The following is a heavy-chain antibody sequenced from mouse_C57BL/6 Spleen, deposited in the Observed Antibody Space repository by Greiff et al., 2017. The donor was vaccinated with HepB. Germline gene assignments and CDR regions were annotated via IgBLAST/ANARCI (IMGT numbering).Heavy chain of an antibody. D-gene: IGHD2-4*01. Sequence: QVQLQQSGAELVRPGASVTLSCKASGYTFTDYEMHWVKQTPVHGLEWIGAIDPETGGTAYNQKFKGKAILTAAKSSSTAYMELRSLTSEDSAVYYCTIYYDYDYDYWGQGTTLTVSS. J-gene: IGHJ2*01. CDR1: GYTFTDYE. CDR2: IDPETGGT. V-gene: IGHV1-15*01. CDR3: TIYYDYDYDY.